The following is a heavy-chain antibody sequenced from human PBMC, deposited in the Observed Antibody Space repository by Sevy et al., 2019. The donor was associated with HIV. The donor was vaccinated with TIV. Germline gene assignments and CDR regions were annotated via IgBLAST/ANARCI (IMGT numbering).Heavy chain of an antibody. CDR2: ISYTGST. Sequence: SETLSLTCTISGSSFSGYYWSWIRQPRGKGLEWVGYISYTGSTKYNPSLKSRVTISADTSRTQFSLNLTSVTAADTAVYFCAREDSNSHRSFDHWGPGTLVTVSS. CDR3: AREDSNSHRSFDH. V-gene: IGHV4-59*01. J-gene: IGHJ4*02. D-gene: IGHD3-22*01. CDR1: GSSFSGYY.